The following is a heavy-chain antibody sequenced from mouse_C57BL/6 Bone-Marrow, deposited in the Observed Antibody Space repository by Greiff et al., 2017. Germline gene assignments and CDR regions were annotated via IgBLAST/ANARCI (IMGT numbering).Heavy chain of an antibody. Sequence: QVQLKQSGAELVRPGTSVKVSCKASGYAFTNYLIEWVKQRPGQGLEWIGVINPGSGGSNYNEKFKGKATLTADKSSSTAYMQLSRLTSEDSAVYVCATHYYYGSSDEDYWGQGTTLTVSS. J-gene: IGHJ2*01. CDR3: ATHYYYGSSDEDY. CDR1: GYAFTNYL. V-gene: IGHV1-54*01. D-gene: IGHD1-1*01. CDR2: INPGSGGS.